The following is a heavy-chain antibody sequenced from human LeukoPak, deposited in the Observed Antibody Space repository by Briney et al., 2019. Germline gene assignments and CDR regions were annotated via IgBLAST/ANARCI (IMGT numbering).Heavy chain of an antibody. CDR3: ARALQVSSAWFDP. Sequence: SETLSLTCAVYGGSFSGYYWSWIRQPPGKGLEWIGSIYYSGSTYYNPSLKSRVTISVDTSKNQFSLKLSSVTAADTAVYYCARALQVSSAWFDPWGQGTLVTVSS. J-gene: IGHJ5*02. CDR2: IYYSGST. CDR1: GGSFSGYY. V-gene: IGHV4-34*01. D-gene: IGHD3-16*02.